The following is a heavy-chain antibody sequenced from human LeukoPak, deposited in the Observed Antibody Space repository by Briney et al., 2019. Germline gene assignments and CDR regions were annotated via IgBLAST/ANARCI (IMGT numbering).Heavy chain of an antibody. J-gene: IGHJ4*02. D-gene: IGHD1-26*01. CDR2: TSSSDAGT. V-gene: IGHV3-23*01. CDR1: GFTLSTYA. Sequence: GGSLRLSCAASGFTLSTYAMSWVRQTPGKGLEWVAATSSSDAGTYYADSVKGRFAISRDNSKSTLYLQMNSLRADDTAIYYCTKGVSGTYYYFDSWGQGTLVTVSS. CDR3: TKGVSGTYYYFDS.